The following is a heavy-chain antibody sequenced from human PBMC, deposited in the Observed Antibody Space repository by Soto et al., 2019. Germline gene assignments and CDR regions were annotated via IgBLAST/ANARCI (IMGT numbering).Heavy chain of an antibody. D-gene: IGHD3-10*02. CDR2: IWYDGSNK. Sequence: QVQLVESGGGVVQPGRSLRLSCAASGFTFSSYGMHWVRQAPGKGLEWVAVIWYDGSNKYYAGSLKGRFTISRDNSKNKLDLQTNSLRAEVTAVNYCARDSYYDRAGYYYYYYGIDVWGQGTTVNVSS. J-gene: IGHJ6*02. CDR1: GFTFSSYG. V-gene: IGHV3-33*01. CDR3: ARDSYYDRAGYYYYYYGIDV.